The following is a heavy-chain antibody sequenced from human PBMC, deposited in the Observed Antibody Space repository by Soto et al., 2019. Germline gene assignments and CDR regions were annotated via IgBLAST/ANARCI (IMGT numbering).Heavy chain of an antibody. CDR1: GGSISTYY. CDR2: INYRGNT. V-gene: IGHV4-59*08. J-gene: IGHJ6*03. Sequence: PSETLSLTFTVAGGSISTYYWTWIRQPPGKGLEWIGYINYRGNTNYNPSLKSRVTISVDTSKNQFSLKLSSVTAADTAVYCCAGHTTVTDYYYSYMDVWGKGTTVTVSS. D-gene: IGHD4-17*01. CDR3: AGHTTVTDYYYSYMDV.